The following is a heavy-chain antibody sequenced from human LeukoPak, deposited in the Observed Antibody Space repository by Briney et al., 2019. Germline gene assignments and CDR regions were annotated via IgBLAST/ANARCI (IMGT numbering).Heavy chain of an antibody. CDR1: GGSFSGYY. V-gene: IGHV4-34*01. Sequence: PSETLSLTCAVHGGSFSGYYWSWIRQPPGKGLEWIGEINHSGSTNYNPSLKSRVTISVDTSKNQFSLKLSSVTAADTAVYYCALDYGGNPIDYWGQGTLVTDSS. D-gene: IGHD4-23*01. CDR3: ALDYGGNPIDY. J-gene: IGHJ4*02. CDR2: INHSGST.